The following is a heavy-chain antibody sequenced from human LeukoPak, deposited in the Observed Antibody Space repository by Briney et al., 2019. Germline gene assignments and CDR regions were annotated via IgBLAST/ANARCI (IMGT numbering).Heavy chain of an antibody. J-gene: IGHJ6*02. CDR1: GFTFSSYN. D-gene: IGHD6-19*01. CDR3: ARDQASGWPFYGMDV. CDR2: ISSSSSDI. Sequence: PGGSLRLSCAASGFTFSSYNMNWVRQAPGKGLEWVSSISSSSSDIYYADSVKGRFTISRNNAKNSLYLQMNSLRAEDTAVYYCARDQASGWPFYGMDVWGQGTTVTVSS. V-gene: IGHV3-21*01.